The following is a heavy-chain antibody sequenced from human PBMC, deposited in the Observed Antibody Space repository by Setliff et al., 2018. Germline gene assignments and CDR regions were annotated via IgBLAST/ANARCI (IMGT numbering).Heavy chain of an antibody. D-gene: IGHD3-9*01. J-gene: IGHJ4*02. Sequence: PSETLSLTCTVSGGSISSSSYYWGWFRQPPGKGLEWIGSIYYSGSTYYNPSLKSRVTISVDTSKNQFSLKLSSVTAAVTAVYYCARNDRPWRYYFDYWGQGTLVTVSS. CDR1: GGSISSSSYY. CDR3: ARNDRPWRYYFDY. CDR2: IYYSGST. V-gene: IGHV4-39*07.